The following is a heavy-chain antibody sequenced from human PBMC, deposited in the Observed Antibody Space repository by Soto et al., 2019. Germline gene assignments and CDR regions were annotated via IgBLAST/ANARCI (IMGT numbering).Heavy chain of an antibody. J-gene: IGHJ4*02. D-gene: IGHD2-15*01. Sequence: SETLSLTCTVSHGSITSGDYFWAWIRQPPGKGLEFIGSVHSSGGTYYSPSLKSRASISIDKSRNQFSLKLTSVNAGDTAVYFCESVVVRATLQTGSDHWGQGTLVTVSS. V-gene: IGHV4-39*01. CDR3: ESVVVRATLQTGSDH. CDR1: HGSITSGDYF. CDR2: VHSSGGT.